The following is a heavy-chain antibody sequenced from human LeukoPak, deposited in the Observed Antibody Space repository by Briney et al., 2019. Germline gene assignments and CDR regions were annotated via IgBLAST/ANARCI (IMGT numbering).Heavy chain of an antibody. CDR3: ARGTTTYYDFWSGYFHNWFDP. J-gene: IGHJ5*02. Sequence: GASVKVSCKASGYTFTSYDIYWVRQGTGQGLEWMGWMNPNSGNTGYAQKFQGRVTMTRNTSISTAYMELSSLRSEDTAVYYCARGTTTYYDFWSGYFHNWFDPWGQGTLVTVSS. CDR1: GYTFTSYD. D-gene: IGHD3-3*01. CDR2: MNPNSGNT. V-gene: IGHV1-8*01.